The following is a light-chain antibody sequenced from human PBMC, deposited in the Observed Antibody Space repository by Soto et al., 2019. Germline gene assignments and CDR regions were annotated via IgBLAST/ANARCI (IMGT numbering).Light chain of an antibody. J-gene: IGLJ2*01. CDR3: VLYMGSGISV. Sequence: QTVVTQEPSISVSPGGTVTLTCGLNSGSVSTSYFPSWYQQTPGQAPRTLIYSTNIRSSGVPDRFSGSILGNRAALTITGAQADDESDYYCVLYMGSGISVFGGGTKLTVL. CDR2: STN. CDR1: SGSVSTSYF. V-gene: IGLV8-61*01.